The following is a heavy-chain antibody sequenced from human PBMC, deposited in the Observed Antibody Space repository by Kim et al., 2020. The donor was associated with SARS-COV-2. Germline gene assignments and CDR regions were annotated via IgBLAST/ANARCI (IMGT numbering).Heavy chain of an antibody. V-gene: IGHV4-59*08. D-gene: IGHD3-22*01. CDR1: GGSISSYY. CDR3: ARLISTPGGYFDY. CDR2: IFYSGST. Sequence: SETLSLTCTVSGGSISSYYWSWIRQPPGKGLEWIGFIFYSGSTNYNPSLKSRVSISVDTSKHQFSLKLSSVTAADTAVYYCARLISTPGGYFDYWGQGTLVTVSS. J-gene: IGHJ4*02.